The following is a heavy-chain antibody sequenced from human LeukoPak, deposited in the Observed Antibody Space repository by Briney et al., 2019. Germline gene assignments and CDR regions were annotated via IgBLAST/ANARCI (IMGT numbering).Heavy chain of an antibody. CDR3: ASHAPGYYDN. CDR1: GGSINNYY. J-gene: IGHJ4*02. Sequence: KPSETLSLTCTVSGGSINNYYWSWIRQPPGKGLEWIGYIYYSGSTSYNPSLKSRVTISVDTSKNQFSLKLSSVTDADTAVYYCASHAPGYYDNWGQGTLVTVSS. V-gene: IGHV4-59*08. CDR2: IYYSGST.